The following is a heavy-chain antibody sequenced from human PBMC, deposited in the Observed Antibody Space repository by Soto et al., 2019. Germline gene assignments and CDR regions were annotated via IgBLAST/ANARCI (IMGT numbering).Heavy chain of an antibody. Sequence: PSVKVSCKDSVGTFSSYAMRWVRQAPRQGLEWMGGIIPIFGTANYAQKFQGRVTITADESTSTAYMELSSLRSEDTAVYYCARSRRYYDSSGTPLHFDYWGQGTLVTVS. CDR2: IIPIFGTA. D-gene: IGHD3-22*01. CDR1: VGTFSSYA. V-gene: IGHV1-69*13. CDR3: ARSRRYYDSSGTPLHFDY. J-gene: IGHJ4*02.